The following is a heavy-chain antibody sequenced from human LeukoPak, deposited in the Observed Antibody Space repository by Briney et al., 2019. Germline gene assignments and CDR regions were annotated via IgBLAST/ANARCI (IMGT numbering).Heavy chain of an antibody. CDR2: ISSYNGNT. V-gene: IGHV1-18*01. J-gene: IGHJ3*02. Sequence: ASVKVSCKASGYTFTSYGISWVRQAPGQGREWMGWISSYNGNTNYPQKLQGRVTMTTDTSTSTAYMELRNLRSDDTPVYYFARGGRRLDAFDIWGQGTMVTVSS. CDR3: ARGGRRLDAFDI. CDR1: GYTFTSYG.